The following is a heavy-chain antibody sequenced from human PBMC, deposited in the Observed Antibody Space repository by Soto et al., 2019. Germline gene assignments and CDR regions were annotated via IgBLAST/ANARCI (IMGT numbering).Heavy chain of an antibody. V-gene: IGHV1-18*01. Sequence: QVQLVQSGAEVKKPGASVKVSCKASGYTFTSYGISWVRQAPGQGLEWMGWISAYNGNTNYAQKLQGRVTITTDTSTSTAYMELRSLRSDDTAVYYCAREMYYYGSGTGGWFDPWGQGTLVTVSS. CDR3: AREMYYYGSGTGGWFDP. CDR2: ISAYNGNT. J-gene: IGHJ5*02. D-gene: IGHD3-10*01. CDR1: GYTFTSYG.